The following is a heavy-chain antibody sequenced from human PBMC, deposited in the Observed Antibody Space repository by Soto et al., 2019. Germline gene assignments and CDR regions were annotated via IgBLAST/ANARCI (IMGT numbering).Heavy chain of an antibody. V-gene: IGHV4-59*08. CDR3: ARRGQWLSRGYYFDY. Sequence: SETLSLTCTVSGGSISSYYWSWIRQPPGKGLEWIGYIYYSGSTNYNPSLKSRVTISVDTSKNQFSLKLSSVTAADTAVYYCARRGQWLSRGYYFDYWGQGTLVT. J-gene: IGHJ4*02. D-gene: IGHD6-19*01. CDR1: GGSISSYY. CDR2: IYYSGST.